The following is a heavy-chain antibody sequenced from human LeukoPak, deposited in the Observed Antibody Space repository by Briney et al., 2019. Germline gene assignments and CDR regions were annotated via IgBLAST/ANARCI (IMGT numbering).Heavy chain of an antibody. V-gene: IGHV1-18*01. CDR3: ATESYSGSYLYAFDI. Sequence: ASVKVSCKASGYTFTTYGITWVRQAPGQGLEWMRWITPNNGNINYAQKFQGRFTMTTDTSTTTANMELRSLRSEDTAVYYCATESYSGSYLYAFDIWGQGTMVTVSS. CDR1: GYTFTTYG. CDR2: ITPNNGNI. J-gene: IGHJ3*02. D-gene: IGHD1-26*01.